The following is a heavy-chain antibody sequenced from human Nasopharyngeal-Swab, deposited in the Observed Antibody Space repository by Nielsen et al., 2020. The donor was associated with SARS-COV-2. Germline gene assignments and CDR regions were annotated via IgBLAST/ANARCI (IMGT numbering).Heavy chain of an antibody. D-gene: IGHD6-13*01. CDR1: GFTVSSNY. V-gene: IGHV3-53*05. CDR3: AKDGSSWYLSN. J-gene: IGHJ4*02. Sequence: GGSLRLSCAASGFTVSSNYMSWVRQAPGKGLEWVSVIYSGGSTYYADSVKGRFTISRDNSKNTLYLQMNSLRAEDTAVYYCAKDGSSWYLSNWGQGTLVTVSS. CDR2: IYSGGST.